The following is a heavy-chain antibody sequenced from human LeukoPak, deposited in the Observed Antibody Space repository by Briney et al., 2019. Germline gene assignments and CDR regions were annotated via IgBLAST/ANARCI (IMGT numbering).Heavy chain of an antibody. Sequence: SETLSLTCAVYGGSFNGHYWSWIRQPPGKGLEWIGYIHHTGSTYYNPSLKSRVTISVDRSKNQFSLKLSSVTAADTAIYFCARTPTYCGGDCYYFDPWGQGTLVTVSS. CDR2: IHHTGST. CDR3: ARTPTYCGGDCYYFDP. CDR1: GGSFNGHY. J-gene: IGHJ5*02. V-gene: IGHV4-34*01. D-gene: IGHD2-21*02.